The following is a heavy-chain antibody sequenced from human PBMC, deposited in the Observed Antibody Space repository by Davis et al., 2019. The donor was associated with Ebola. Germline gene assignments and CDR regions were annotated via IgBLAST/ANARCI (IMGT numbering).Heavy chain of an antibody. Sequence: MPSETLSLTCTVSGGSISSYYWNWIRQPPGKGLEWIGYIYYSGSTNYNPSLKSRVTISVDTSKNQFSLKLSSVTAADTAVYYCARHWSSSSGFDYWGQGTLVTVSS. CDR3: ARHWSSSSGFDY. V-gene: IGHV4-59*08. J-gene: IGHJ4*02. CDR2: IYYSGST. D-gene: IGHD6-6*01. CDR1: GGSISSYY.